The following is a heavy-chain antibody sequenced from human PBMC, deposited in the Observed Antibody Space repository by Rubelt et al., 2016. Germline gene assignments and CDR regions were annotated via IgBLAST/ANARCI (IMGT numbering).Heavy chain of an antibody. CDR1: GITFSSYW. CDR3: ARESYSSSSFYYFDY. J-gene: IGHJ4*02. D-gene: IGHD6-6*01. CDR2: ISSSSSYI. V-gene: IGHV3-21*01. Sequence: PGGSLRLSCAASGITFSSYWMLWVRQPPGKGLEWVSSISSSSSYIYYADSVKGRFTISRDNAKNSLYLQMNSLRAEDTAVYYCARESYSSSSFYYFDYWGQGTLVTVSS.